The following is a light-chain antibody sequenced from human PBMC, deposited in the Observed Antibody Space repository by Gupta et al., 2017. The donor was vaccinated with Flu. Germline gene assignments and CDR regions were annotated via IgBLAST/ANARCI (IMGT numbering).Light chain of an antibody. J-gene: IGLJ3*02. V-gene: IGLV2-11*01. CDR2: DVS. CDR3: CSSTKV. Sequence: QSALTQPRSVSGSPGQSVTISCTGTSSDVGGYNYVSWYQQHPGKAPKLMIYDVSKRPSGVPDRFSGSKSGNTASLTISGLQAEDEADYYCCSSTKVFGGGTKLTVL. CDR1: SSDVGGYNY.